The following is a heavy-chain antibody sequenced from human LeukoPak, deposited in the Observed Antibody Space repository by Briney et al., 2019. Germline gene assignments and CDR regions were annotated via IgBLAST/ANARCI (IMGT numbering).Heavy chain of an antibody. CDR2: INPSGGST. J-gene: IGHJ4*02. CDR1: GYTLTSYY. D-gene: IGHD4-23*01. CDR3: ARDAGVTPGDY. V-gene: IGHV1-46*01. Sequence: GASLKVSCKASGYTLTSYYMHRVRQAPGQGLKWMGIINPSGGSTSYAQKFQGRVTMTRDTSTSTVYMELSGLRSEDTAVYYCARDAGVTPGDYWGQGTLVTVSS.